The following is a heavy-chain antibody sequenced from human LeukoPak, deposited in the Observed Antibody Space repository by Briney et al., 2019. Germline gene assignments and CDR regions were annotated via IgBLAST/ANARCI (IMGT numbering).Heavy chain of an antibody. D-gene: IGHD4-17*01. CDR1: GFTFSTYT. V-gene: IGHV3-23*01. CDR2: VNGGGNT. Sequence: GGSLRLSCAASGFTFSTYTLSWVRQAPGKGLEWVSAVNGGGNTWYAGSVKGRFTISRDNSKNTLYLQMNSLRAEDTVIYYCAKERQAGDYFTSDYWGLGTLVTVSS. J-gene: IGHJ4*02. CDR3: AKERQAGDYFTSDY.